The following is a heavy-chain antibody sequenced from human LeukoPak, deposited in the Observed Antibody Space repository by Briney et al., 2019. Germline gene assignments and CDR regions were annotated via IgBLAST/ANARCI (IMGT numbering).Heavy chain of an antibody. CDR3: ARTGYSSGWYNWFDP. D-gene: IGHD6-19*01. Sequence: TGGSLRLSCAASGFTFSSYAMSWVRQPPGKGLEWIGEINHSGSTNYNPSLKSRVTISVDTSKNQFSLKLSSVTAADTAVYYCARTGYSSGWYNWFDPWGQGTLVTVSS. CDR1: GFTFSSYA. J-gene: IGHJ5*02. CDR2: INHSGST. V-gene: IGHV4-34*01.